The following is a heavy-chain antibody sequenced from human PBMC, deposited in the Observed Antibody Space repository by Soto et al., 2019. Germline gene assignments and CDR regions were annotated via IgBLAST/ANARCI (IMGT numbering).Heavy chain of an antibody. CDR3: AKDDLGFCSGGACSQIDS. J-gene: IGHJ4*02. Sequence: AGGSLRLSCEASGFSFSSFGMHWVRQAPGRGLEWVTLISHDGSSQYFADSVKGRFTVSRDNSKNTVYLQMNNLRPEDTALYYCAKDDLGFCSGGACSQIDSWGQGTLVTVSS. D-gene: IGHD2-15*01. CDR1: GFSFSSFG. V-gene: IGHV3-30*18. CDR2: ISHDGSSQ.